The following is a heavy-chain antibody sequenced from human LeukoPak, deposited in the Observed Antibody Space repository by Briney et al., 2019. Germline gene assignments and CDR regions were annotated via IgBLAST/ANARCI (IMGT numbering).Heavy chain of an antibody. V-gene: IGHV3-64*01. Sequence: GGSLRLSCPASGFTFSSYAMHWVRQAPGKGLEYVSAISSNGGSTYYANSVKGRFTISRDNSKNTLYLQMGSLRAEDMAVYYCARGGYYDFWSGYYSDYWGQGTLVTVSS. CDR2: ISSNGGST. J-gene: IGHJ4*02. CDR1: GFTFSSYA. D-gene: IGHD3-3*01. CDR3: ARGGYYDFWSGYYSDY.